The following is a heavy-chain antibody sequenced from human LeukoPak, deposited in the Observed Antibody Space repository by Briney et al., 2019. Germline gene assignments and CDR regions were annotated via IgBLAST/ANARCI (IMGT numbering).Heavy chain of an antibody. J-gene: IGHJ5*02. D-gene: IGHD3-10*01. V-gene: IGHV4-39*07. CDR2: INHSGST. CDR3: ARGRKVTMVRGVRRWFDP. Sequence: PSETLSLTCTVSGGSISSSSYYWGWIRQPPGKGLEWIGEINHSGSTNYKPSLKSRVTISSDTSKNQFSLKLSSVPAADTAVYYCARGRKVTMVRGVRRWFDPWGQATLVTLSS. CDR1: GGSISSSSYY.